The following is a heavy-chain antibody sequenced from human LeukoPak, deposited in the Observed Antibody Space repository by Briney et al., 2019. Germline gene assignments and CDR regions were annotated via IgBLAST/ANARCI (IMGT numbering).Heavy chain of an antibody. D-gene: IGHD5-12*01. V-gene: IGHV1-18*01. Sequence: ASVKVSCKASGYTFTSYGISWVRQAPGQGLEWMGWISAYNGNTNYAQKLQGRVTMTTDTSTSTAYMELRSLRSDDTAVYYCARENVERGYSGYDSSYYYYTDVWGKGTTVTVSS. CDR1: GYTFTSYG. J-gene: IGHJ6*03. CDR3: ARENVERGYSGYDSSYYYYTDV. CDR2: ISAYNGNT.